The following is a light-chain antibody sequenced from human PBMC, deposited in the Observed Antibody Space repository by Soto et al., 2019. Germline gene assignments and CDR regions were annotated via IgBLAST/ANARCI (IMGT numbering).Light chain of an antibody. V-gene: IGLV4-60*02. CDR3: ETWDSKIRV. J-gene: IGLJ3*02. CDR1: SGHSSNI. CDR2: LEGSGSY. Sequence: QSVLTQSSSASASPGSAVKLTCTLSSGHSSNIIAWHQQQPGKAPRYLMKLEGSGSYNKGSGVPDRFSGSSSGADRYLTISNLQFEDEADYYCETWDSKIRVFGGGTKLTVL.